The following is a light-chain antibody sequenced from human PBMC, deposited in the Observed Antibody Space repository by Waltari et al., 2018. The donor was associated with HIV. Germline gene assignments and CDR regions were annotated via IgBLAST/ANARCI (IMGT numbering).Light chain of an antibody. J-gene: IGLJ2*01. CDR3: GTWERNVGAAV. CDR2: ENK. CDR1: TSNIGNDY. Sequence: QSVLTQPPSVSAAPGQKVTISCSGSTSNIGNDYVSWYQHLPGAAPKLLIYENKKRPSGIPDRFSGSRSGTAATLDSTGLQTGDEADYYCGTWERNVGAAVFGGGTKLTVL. V-gene: IGLV1-51*01.